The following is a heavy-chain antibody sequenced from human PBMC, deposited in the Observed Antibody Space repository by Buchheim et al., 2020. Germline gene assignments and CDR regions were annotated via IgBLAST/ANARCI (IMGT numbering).Heavy chain of an antibody. CDR2: IKSKTDGGTT. CDR1: GFTFSNAW. D-gene: IGHD3-22*01. CDR3: TGIGSVVVPSYYYYGMDV. J-gene: IGHJ6*02. Sequence: EVQLVESGGGLVKPGGSLRLSCAASGFTFSNAWMSWVRQAPGKGREWVGRIKSKTDGGTTDYAAPVKGRFTISRDDSKNTLDLQMNSLKTEDTAVYYCTGIGSVVVPSYYYYGMDVWDQGTT. V-gene: IGHV3-15*01.